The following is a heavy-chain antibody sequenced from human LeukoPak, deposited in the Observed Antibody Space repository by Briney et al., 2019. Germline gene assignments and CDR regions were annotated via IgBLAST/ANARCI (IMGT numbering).Heavy chain of an antibody. CDR2: ISSSGGST. Sequence: GGSLRLSCAASGFTFSSYAMSWVRQAPGKGLEWVSAISSSGGSTYYADSVKGRFTISRDNSKNTLYLQMNSLRAEDTAVYYCAREPGWQRVVPAASNAFDIWGQGTMVTVSS. CDR3: AREPGWQRVVPAASNAFDI. CDR1: GFTFSSYA. D-gene: IGHD2-2*01. V-gene: IGHV3-23*01. J-gene: IGHJ3*02.